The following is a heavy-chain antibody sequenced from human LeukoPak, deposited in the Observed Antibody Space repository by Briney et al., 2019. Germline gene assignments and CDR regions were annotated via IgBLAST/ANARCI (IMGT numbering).Heavy chain of an antibody. CDR1: GFTFNNYA. J-gene: IGHJ4*02. CDR2: IIGNGGST. V-gene: IGHV3-23*01. CDR3: AKDQHYDSSGYNHAFDY. D-gene: IGHD3-22*01. Sequence: GGSLRLSCAASGFTFNNYAMSWVRQASGKGLEWVSGIIGNGGSTYYADSVKGRFTISRDNSKNTLYLQMNSLRAEDTAVYYCAKDQHYDSSGYNHAFDYWGQGTLVTVSS.